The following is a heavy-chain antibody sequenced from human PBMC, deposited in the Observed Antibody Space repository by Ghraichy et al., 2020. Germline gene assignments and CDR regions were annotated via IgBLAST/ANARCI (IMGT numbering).Heavy chain of an antibody. J-gene: IGHJ4*02. Sequence: LSLTCAASGFTVSSNYMSWVRQAPGKGLEWVSVIYSGGSTYNADSVKGRFTISRDNSKNTLLLQMNSLRAEDTAVYYCARDYRRDSDWGQGTLVTVSS. CDR1: GFTVSSNY. CDR3: ARDYRRDSD. D-gene: IGHD1-26*01. V-gene: IGHV3-53*01. CDR2: IYSGGST.